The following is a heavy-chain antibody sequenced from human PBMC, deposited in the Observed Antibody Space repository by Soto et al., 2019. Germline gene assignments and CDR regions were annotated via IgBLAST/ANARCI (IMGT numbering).Heavy chain of an antibody. J-gene: IGHJ6*03. D-gene: IGHD6-13*01. V-gene: IGHV3-30*18. CDR2: ISYDGSNK. CDR3: AKERYEGYSSSWYHYYYYMDV. CDR1: GFTFSSYG. Sequence: QVQLVESGGGVVQPGRSLRLSCAASGFTFSSYGMHWVRQAPGKGLEWVAVISYDGSNKYYADSVKGRFTISRDNSKNTLYLQMNSLRAEDTAVYYCAKERYEGYSSSWYHYYYYMDVWGKGTTVTVSS.